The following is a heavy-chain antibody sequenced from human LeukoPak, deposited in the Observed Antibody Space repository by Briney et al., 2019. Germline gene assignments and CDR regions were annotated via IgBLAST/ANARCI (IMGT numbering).Heavy chain of an antibody. J-gene: IGHJ3*02. D-gene: IGHD3-22*01. CDR2: IYYSGST. CDR3: VRHYGDDYYDSSGYYLDAFDI. Sequence: PSETLSLTCTVSGGSISSSSYYWGWIRQPPGKGLEWIGSIYYSGSTYYNPSLKSRVTISVDTSKNQFSLKLSSVTAADTAVYYCVRHYGDDYYDSSGYYLDAFDIWGQGTMVTVSS. CDR1: GGSISSSSYY. V-gene: IGHV4-39*01.